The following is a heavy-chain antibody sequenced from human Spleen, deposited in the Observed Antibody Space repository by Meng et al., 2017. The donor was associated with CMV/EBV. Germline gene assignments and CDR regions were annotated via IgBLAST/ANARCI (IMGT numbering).Heavy chain of an antibody. V-gene: IGHV1-2*02. CDR3: ARGQVSS. J-gene: IGHJ4*02. CDR2: INPYSGGT. CDR1: GYTFTDYY. Sequence: ASVKVSCKASGYTFTDYYLHWVRQAPGQGLEWMGWINPYSGGTNYAQKLQGRVTMTRDTSFSTAYMELRNLRSDDTAVYYCARGQVSSWGQGTLVTVSS.